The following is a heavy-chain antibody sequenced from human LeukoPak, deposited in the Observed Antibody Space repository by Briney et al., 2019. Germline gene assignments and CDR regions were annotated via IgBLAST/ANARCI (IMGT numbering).Heavy chain of an antibody. Sequence: SETLSLTCTVSGGSISSSSYYWSWIRQPPGKGLEWIGYIYYSGSTNYNPSLKSRVTISVDTSKNQFSLKLSSVTAADTAVYYCARAGRYCSGGSCLDNDAFDIWGQGTMVTVSS. D-gene: IGHD2-15*01. CDR2: IYYSGST. V-gene: IGHV4-61*01. CDR1: GGSISSSSYY. J-gene: IGHJ3*02. CDR3: ARAGRYCSGGSCLDNDAFDI.